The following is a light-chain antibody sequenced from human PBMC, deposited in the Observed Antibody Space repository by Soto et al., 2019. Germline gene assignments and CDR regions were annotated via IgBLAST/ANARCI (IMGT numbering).Light chain of an antibody. CDR2: GAS. CDR1: QSISNN. V-gene: IGKV3-15*01. J-gene: IGKJ1*01. CDR3: QQYNNWPRT. Sequence: EIVMTQSPATLSVSPGDRVTLSCWASQSISNNLAWYKQKRGQAPRVLIYGASTRDTGIPARFSGSGSGTVFTLTISSLQSEDFAVYYCQQYNNWPRTFGQGTRVEIK.